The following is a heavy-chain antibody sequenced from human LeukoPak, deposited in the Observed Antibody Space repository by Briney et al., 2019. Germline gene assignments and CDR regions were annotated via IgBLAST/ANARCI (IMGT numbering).Heavy chain of an antibody. J-gene: IGHJ4*02. V-gene: IGHV3-21*04. Sequence: GSLRLSCLTSGFPLSTNAMSWVRQAPGKGLEWVSSISSSSSYIYYADSVKGRFTISRDNAKNSLYLQMNSLRAEDTAVYYCATSVGYPSSGGSLDYWGQGTLVTVSS. CDR2: ISSSSSYI. CDR1: GFPLSTNA. D-gene: IGHD2-15*01. CDR3: ATSVGYPSSGGSLDY.